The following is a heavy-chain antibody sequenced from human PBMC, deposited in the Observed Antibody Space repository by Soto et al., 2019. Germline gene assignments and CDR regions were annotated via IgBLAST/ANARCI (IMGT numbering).Heavy chain of an antibody. Sequence: QVQLVESGGGVVQPGRSLRLSCAASGFTFSSYAMHWVRQAPGKGLEWVAVISYDGSNKYYADSVKGRFTISRDNSKNTLYLQMNSLRAEDTAVYYCARDGGMMTVVVPGGDFDYWGQGTLVTVSS. CDR2: ISYDGSNK. D-gene: IGHD3-22*01. J-gene: IGHJ4*02. V-gene: IGHV3-30-3*01. CDR1: GFTFSSYA. CDR3: ARDGGMMTVVVPGGDFDY.